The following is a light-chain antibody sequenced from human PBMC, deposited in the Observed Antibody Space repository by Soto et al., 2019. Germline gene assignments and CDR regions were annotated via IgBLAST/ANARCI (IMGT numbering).Light chain of an antibody. CDR2: EVS. CDR3: ASYLTTSPLEV. CDR1: SSDVGSYDH. V-gene: IGLV2-14*01. J-gene: IGLJ1*01. Sequence: QSVLTQPASVSGSPGQSITISCSGTSSDVGSYDHVAWYQQFPGKTPKLMIYEVSNRPSGVSSRFSGSKSGNTASLTISGLQAEDEADYYCASYLTTSPLEVFGTGTKVTVL.